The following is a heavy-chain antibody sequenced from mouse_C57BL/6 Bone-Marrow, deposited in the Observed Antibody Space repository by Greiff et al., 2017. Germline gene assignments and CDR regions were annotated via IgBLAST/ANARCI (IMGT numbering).Heavy chain of an antibody. CDR3: SRASYYYDDSLDY. J-gene: IGHJ2*01. CDR1: GYSITSDYA. CDR2: IRYSGST. D-gene: IGHD1-1*01. V-gene: IGHV3-2*02. Sequence: DVQLQESGPGLVKPSQSLSLTCTVTGYSITSDYAWNWIRQFPGNKLEWMGYIRYSGSTSYNPSLKSRISITRDTSKNQFFLQLNSVTTEDTATYYCSRASYYYDDSLDYWGQGTTLTVSS.